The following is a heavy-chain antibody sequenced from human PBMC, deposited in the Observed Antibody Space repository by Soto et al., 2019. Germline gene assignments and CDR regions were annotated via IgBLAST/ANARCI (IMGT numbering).Heavy chain of an antibody. Sequence: ASVKVSCKASGYSFTSYGISWVGQAQGQGLEWMGWINTYNGNTNYAQKLQGRVTMTTDTYTSTASVELRSLTSDDTAVYYCATGGGSSSYGLDVWG. J-gene: IGHJ6*02. V-gene: IGHV1-18*04. D-gene: IGHD5-12*01. CDR1: GYSFTSYG. CDR2: INTYNGNT. CDR3: ATGGGSSSYGLDV.